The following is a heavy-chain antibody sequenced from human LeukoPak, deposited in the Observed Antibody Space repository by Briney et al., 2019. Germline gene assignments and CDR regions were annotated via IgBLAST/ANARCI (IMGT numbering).Heavy chain of an antibody. D-gene: IGHD6-13*01. J-gene: IGHJ4*02. V-gene: IGHV4-31*03. CDR1: GVSISSGTYY. CDR3: ARVAAVDPYYFDY. Sequence: PSQTLSLTCTVSGVSISSGTYYWSWIRQHPGKGLEWIGYIYQSGSTYYNPSLKSRVTISVETSKNQFSLKLSSVTAADTAVYYCARVAAVDPYYFDYWGQGTLVTVSS. CDR2: IYQSGST.